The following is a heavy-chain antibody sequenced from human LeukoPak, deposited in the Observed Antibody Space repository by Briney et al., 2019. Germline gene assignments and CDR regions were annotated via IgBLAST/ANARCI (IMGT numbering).Heavy chain of an antibody. CDR2: IRHDETNK. CDR3: AKVLVAELGY. Sequence: GGSLRLSCAASGFTFSSSGMHWVRQAPGKGLEWVAFIRHDETNKYYADSVKGRFTISRDNSKNTLYMQMNSLRTEDTAVYYCAKVLVAELGYWGQGTLVTVSS. D-gene: IGHD2-2*01. CDR1: GFTFSSSG. V-gene: IGHV3-30*02. J-gene: IGHJ4*02.